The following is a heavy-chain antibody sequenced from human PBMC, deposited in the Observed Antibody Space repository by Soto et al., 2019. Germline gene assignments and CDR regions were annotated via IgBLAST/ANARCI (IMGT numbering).Heavy chain of an antibody. CDR1: GGSISGSY. Sequence: SETLSLTCSVSGGSISGSYWSWILQSPGKGLEWLGYVYYTGSTNYSPSLRSRVSISVDTSKNEFSLRLSSVTAADTAVYFCARGVAVRGGHIEYRRRGTQVTVAS. CDR3: ARGVAVRGGHIEY. D-gene: IGHD2-15*01. J-gene: IGHJ4*02. CDR2: VYYTGST. V-gene: IGHV4-59*01.